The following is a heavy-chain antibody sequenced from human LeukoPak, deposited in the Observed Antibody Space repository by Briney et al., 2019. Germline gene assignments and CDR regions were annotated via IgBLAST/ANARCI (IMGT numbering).Heavy chain of an antibody. D-gene: IGHD2-2*01. V-gene: IGHV4-59*01. J-gene: IGHJ5*02. CDR2: IYYSGST. CDR1: GGSISSYY. Sequence: PSETLSLTCTVSGGSISSYYWSWIRQPPGKGLEWIGDIYYSGSTNYNPSLKSRVTISVDTSKNQFSLKLSSVTAADTAVYYCARGVVVPAAKSLNWFDPWGQGTLVTISS. CDR3: ARGVVVPAAKSLNWFDP.